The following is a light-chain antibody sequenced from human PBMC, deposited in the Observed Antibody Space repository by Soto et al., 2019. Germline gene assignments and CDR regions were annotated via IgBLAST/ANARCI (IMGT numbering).Light chain of an antibody. Sequence: EIVLTQSPGILSLSPVERATLSCRASQSVSNNYLAWYQQKPGQAPRLLIYVASNRATGIPDRFSGSGSGTDFTLTISRLEPEDFAVYYCQRYGSSPRWTFGQGTKVDIK. V-gene: IGKV3-20*01. CDR3: QRYGSSPRWT. J-gene: IGKJ1*01. CDR1: QSVSNNY. CDR2: VAS.